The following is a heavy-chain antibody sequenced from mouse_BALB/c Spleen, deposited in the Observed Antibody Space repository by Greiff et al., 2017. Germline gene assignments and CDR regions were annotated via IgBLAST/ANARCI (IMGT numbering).Heavy chain of an antibody. CDR1: GYTFTDYY. V-gene: IGHV1-26*01. CDR3: ARRRGLLRSYYFDY. Sequence: EVQLVESGPELVKPGASVKMSCKASGYTFTDYYMKWVKQSHGKSLEWIGDINPNNGDTFYNQKFKGKATLTVDKSSSTAYMQLNSLTSEDSAVYYCARRRGLLRSYYFDYWGQGTTLTVSS. J-gene: IGHJ2*01. D-gene: IGHD1-1*01. CDR2: INPNNGDT.